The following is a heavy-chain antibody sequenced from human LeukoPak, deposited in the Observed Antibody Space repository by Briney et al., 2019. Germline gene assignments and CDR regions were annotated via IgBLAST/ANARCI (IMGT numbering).Heavy chain of an antibody. CDR1: GFTFSGYS. V-gene: IGHV3-48*04. CDR2: LGPSSNAI. Sequence: GGSPRLSCAASGFTFSGYSMNWVRQAPGKGLEWVSYLGPSSNAIHYADSVEGRFTISRDDAKTSLFLQMNSLRVEDTAVYYCAKWMGRDSWGQGTLVTVSS. CDR3: AKWMGRDS. D-gene: IGHD6-19*01. J-gene: IGHJ4*02.